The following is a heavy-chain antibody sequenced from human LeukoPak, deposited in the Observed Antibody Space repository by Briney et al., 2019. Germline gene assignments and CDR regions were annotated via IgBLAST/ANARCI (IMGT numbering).Heavy chain of an antibody. CDR1: GGTFSSYA. CDR2: IIPIFGTA. D-gene: IGHD3-9*01. V-gene: IGHV1-69*13. J-gene: IGHJ6*02. CDR3: AREERYYDILTTNYYYGMDV. Sequence: SVKVSCTASGGTFSSYAISWVRQAPGQGLEWMGGIIPIFGTANYAQKFQGRVTITADESTSTAYMELSSLRSEDTAVYYCAREERYYDILTTNYYYGMDVWGQGTTVTVSS.